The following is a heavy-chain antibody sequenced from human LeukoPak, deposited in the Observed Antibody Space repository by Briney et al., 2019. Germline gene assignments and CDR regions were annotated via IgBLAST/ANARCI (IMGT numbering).Heavy chain of an antibody. V-gene: IGHV4-31*03. CDR2: IYYSGST. Sequence: PSEILSLTCTVSGGSISSGGYYWSWIRQHPGKGLEWIGYIYYSGSTYYNPSLKSRVTISVDTSKNQFSLKLSSVTAADTAVYYCARERGSGSYNFDYWGQGTLVTVSS. CDR1: GGSISSGGYY. CDR3: ARERGSGSYNFDY. D-gene: IGHD3-10*01. J-gene: IGHJ4*02.